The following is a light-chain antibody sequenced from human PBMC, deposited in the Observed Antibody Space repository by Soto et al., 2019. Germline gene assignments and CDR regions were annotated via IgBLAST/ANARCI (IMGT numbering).Light chain of an antibody. CDR1: QSVGSY. CDR2: GAS. Sequence: ILVTPSPATPSFGSVEIASVSFSASQSVGSYLAWYQQKPGQAPRPLIYGASKRAPGVSARFSGSGSGTDFTLTSSSLETEDFAVYHWLQRSIGFTFGPGTKVDI. V-gene: IGKV3-11*01. J-gene: IGKJ3*01. CDR3: LQRSIGFT.